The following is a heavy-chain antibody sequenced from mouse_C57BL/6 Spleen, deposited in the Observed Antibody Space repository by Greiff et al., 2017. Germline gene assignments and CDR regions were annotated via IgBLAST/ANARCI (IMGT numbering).Heavy chain of an antibody. V-gene: IGHV1-52*01. J-gene: IGHJ3*01. D-gene: IGHD2-2*01. CDR3: ALGGYESWFAY. Sequence: VQLQQPGAELVRPGSSVKLSCKASGYTFTSYWMHWVKQRPIQGLEWIGNIDPSDSETHYNQKFKDKATLTVDKSSSTAYMQLSSLTSEDSAVYYCALGGYESWFAYWGQGTLVTVSA. CDR1: GYTFTSYW. CDR2: IDPSDSET.